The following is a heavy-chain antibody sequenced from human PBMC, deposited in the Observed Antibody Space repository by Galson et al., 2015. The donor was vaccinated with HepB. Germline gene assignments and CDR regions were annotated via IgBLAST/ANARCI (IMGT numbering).Heavy chain of an antibody. CDR2: ISAYNGNT. CDR1: GYTFTSYG. Sequence: SVKVSCKASGYTFTSYGISWVRQAPGQGLEWMGWISAYNGNTNYAQKLQGRVTMTTDTSTSTAYMELRSLRSDDTAVYYCARDNPRLVHWAAVFRYMDVWGKGTTVTVSS. D-gene: IGHD3-16*01. CDR3: ARDNPRLVHWAAVFRYMDV. J-gene: IGHJ6*03. V-gene: IGHV1-18*01.